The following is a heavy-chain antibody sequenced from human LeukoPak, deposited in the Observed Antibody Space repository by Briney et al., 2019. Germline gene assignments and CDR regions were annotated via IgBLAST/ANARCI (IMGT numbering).Heavy chain of an antibody. Sequence: GGSLRLSCAASGFTFSSYAMHWARQAPGKGLEWVAVVSYDGSSKYYADSVKGRFAISRDNSINALYLQMNNLRLDDTAVYYCVGEIGPRSFDYWGQGTLVTVSS. V-gene: IGHV3-30*09. J-gene: IGHJ4*02. D-gene: IGHD3-16*01. CDR1: GFTFSSYA. CDR3: VGEIGPRSFDY. CDR2: VSYDGSSK.